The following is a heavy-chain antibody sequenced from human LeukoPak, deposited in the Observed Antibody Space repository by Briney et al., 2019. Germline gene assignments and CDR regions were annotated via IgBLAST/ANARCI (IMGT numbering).Heavy chain of an antibody. CDR2: ISAYNGNT. Sequence: ASVKVSCKASGYTFTSYGISWVRQAPGQGLEWMGWISAYNGNTNYAQKLQGRVTMTTDTSTSTAYMELRSLRSDDTVVYYCARGRGNYVWGSYRYTQDFDYWGQGTLVTVSS. CDR3: ARGRGNYVWGSYRYTQDFDY. CDR1: GYTFTSYG. J-gene: IGHJ4*02. D-gene: IGHD3-16*02. V-gene: IGHV1-18*01.